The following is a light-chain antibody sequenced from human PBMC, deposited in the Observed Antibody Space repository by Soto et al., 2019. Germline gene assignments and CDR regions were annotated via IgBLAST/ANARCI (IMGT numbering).Light chain of an antibody. CDR3: QRSRNSPRA. Sequence: EVVLRQFKGKMVVSGGERATHSCRASQSITSSIYLAWYQQKPGQAPRLLIYGASSRATGIPDRFSGSGSETDFTLTISGLEPEEFAVYDCQRSRNSPRAFDRGTRLEIK. CDR1: QSITSSIY. J-gene: IGKJ4*02. V-gene: IGKV3-20*01. CDR2: GAS.